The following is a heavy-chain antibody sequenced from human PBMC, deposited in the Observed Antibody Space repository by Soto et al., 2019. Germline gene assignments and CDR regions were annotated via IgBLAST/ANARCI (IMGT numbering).Heavy chain of an antibody. CDR1: GYTFTSYA. CDR3: ARSLVVVTALDY. Sequence: QVQLVQSGAEVKKPGASVKVSCKASGYTFTSYAMHWVRQAPGQRLEWMGWINAGNGNTKYSQKFQGRVTITRDTSASTAYMELSSLRSEDTAVYYCARSLVVVTALDYWGQGTLVTVYS. J-gene: IGHJ4*02. D-gene: IGHD2-21*02. CDR2: INAGNGNT. V-gene: IGHV1-3*01.